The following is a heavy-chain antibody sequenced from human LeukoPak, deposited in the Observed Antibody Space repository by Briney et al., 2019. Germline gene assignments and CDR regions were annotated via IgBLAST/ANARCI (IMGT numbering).Heavy chain of an antibody. CDR2: IYPGDSDT. CDR1: GYSFTRYW. CDR3: ARQDIVVIPSALDP. D-gene: IGHD2-2*01. J-gene: IGHJ5*02. V-gene: IGHV5-51*01. Sequence: GESLKISCKGSGYSFTRYWVGWVRQMPGKGLELMGIIYPGDSDTRYSPSFQGQVTISADKSISTAYLQWSSLKASDTAMYYCARQDIVVIPSALDPWGQGTLVTVSS.